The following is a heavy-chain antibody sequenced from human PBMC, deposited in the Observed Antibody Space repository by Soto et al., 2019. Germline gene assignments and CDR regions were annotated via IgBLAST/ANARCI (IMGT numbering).Heavy chain of an antibody. D-gene: IGHD6-13*01. Sequence: PGESLKISCKGSGYSFTSYWIGWVRQMPGKGLEWMGIIYPGDSDTRYSPSFQGQVTISADKSTSTAYLQWSSLKASDTAMYYCARGLAAAGTHYYYYGMDVWGQGTTVTVSS. J-gene: IGHJ6*02. CDR3: ARGLAAAGTHYYYYGMDV. CDR1: GYSFTSYW. V-gene: IGHV5-51*01. CDR2: IYPGDSDT.